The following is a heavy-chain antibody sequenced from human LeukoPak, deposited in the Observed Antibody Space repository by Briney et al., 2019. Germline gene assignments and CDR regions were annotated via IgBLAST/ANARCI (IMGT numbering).Heavy chain of an antibody. J-gene: IGHJ4*02. Sequence: GASVKVSCKASGDTFSDYYAHWVRQAPGQGLEWMGWINPNNGGTNYAQKFQGRVTMTRDTSISTAYMELSSLRSEDTAVYYCARATEGWFGELSTYFDYWGQGTLVTVSS. V-gene: IGHV1-2*02. CDR2: INPNNGGT. CDR1: GDTFSDYY. CDR3: ARATEGWFGELSTYFDY. D-gene: IGHD3-10*01.